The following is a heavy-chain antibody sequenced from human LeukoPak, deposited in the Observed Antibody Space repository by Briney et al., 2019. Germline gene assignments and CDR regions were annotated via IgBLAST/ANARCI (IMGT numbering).Heavy chain of an antibody. V-gene: IGHV3-23*01. J-gene: IGHJ3*02. CDR2: ISDSGDAT. D-gene: IGHD1-26*01. CDR1: GFTFSSYA. Sequence: GGSLRLSCAASGFTFSSYAMSWVRQAPGKGLEWVSSISDSGDATYYADSVKGRFTISRDNSKNTLWVQMNSLRAEDTAVYYCAKWFHGYSGSYGALDIWGQGTMVTVSS. CDR3: AKWFHGYSGSYGALDI.